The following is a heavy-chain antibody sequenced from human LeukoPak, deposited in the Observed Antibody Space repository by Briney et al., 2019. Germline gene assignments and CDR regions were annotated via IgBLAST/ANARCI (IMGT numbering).Heavy chain of an antibody. D-gene: IGHD2-8*01. Sequence: GGSLRLSCAASGFTVSSNYMSWVRQAPGKGLEWVSVIYSGGSTYYADSVKGRFTISRDNSKNTLYLQMNSLRAEDTAVYYCAREDIVPRGFDPWGQGNLVTVPS. J-gene: IGHJ5*02. CDR1: GFTVSSNY. CDR2: IYSGGST. CDR3: AREDIVPRGFDP. V-gene: IGHV3-53*01.